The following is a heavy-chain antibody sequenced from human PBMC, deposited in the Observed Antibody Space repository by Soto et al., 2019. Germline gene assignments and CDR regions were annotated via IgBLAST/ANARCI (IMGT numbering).Heavy chain of an antibody. Sequence: EVQLMESGGGLVQPGESLRLSCTASGFSFSSYTMNWVRQAPGKGLQWVASITNRGTHTYSAESVKGRFTISRDNDKNSLYLQMNNRRAEDTATYYCARAHEVAWFDSWGLGTLVTVSS. V-gene: IGHV3-21*02. CDR1: GFSFSSYT. D-gene: IGHD2-15*01. CDR2: ITNRGTHT. J-gene: IGHJ5*01. CDR3: ARAHEVAWFDS.